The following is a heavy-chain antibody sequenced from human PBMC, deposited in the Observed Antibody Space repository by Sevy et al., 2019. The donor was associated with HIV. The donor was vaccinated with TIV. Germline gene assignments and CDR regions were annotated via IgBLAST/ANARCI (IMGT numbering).Heavy chain of an antibody. Sequence: SETLSLTCTVSGGSISSSSYYWGWIRQPPGKGLEWIGSIYYSGSTYYNPSLKSRVTISVDTSKNQFSLKLGSVTAADTAVYYWAGPGITIFGVVMASAFDIWGQGTMVTVSS. CDR2: IYYSGST. CDR1: GGSISSSSYY. V-gene: IGHV4-39*01. J-gene: IGHJ3*02. D-gene: IGHD3-3*01. CDR3: AGPGITIFGVVMASAFDI.